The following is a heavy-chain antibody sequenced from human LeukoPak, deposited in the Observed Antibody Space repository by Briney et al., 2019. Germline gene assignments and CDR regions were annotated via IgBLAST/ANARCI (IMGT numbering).Heavy chain of an antibody. CDR3: TKDGAVTKTFDY. V-gene: IGHV3-23*01. D-gene: IGHD4-17*01. CDR1: GFTFSNYA. Sequence: GSLRLSCAGSGFTFSNYAMSWGGRAPGRGGEGVSAISGSGGSTYYSDSLEGRCSISRDNSKNTLYLQMNSLRAEDTAVYYCTKDGAVTKTFDYWGQGTLVTVSS. J-gene: IGHJ4*02. CDR2: ISGSGGST.